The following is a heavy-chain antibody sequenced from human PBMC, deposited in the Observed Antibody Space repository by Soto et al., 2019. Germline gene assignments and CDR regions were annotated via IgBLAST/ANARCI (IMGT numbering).Heavy chain of an antibody. V-gene: IGHV5-51*01. CDR1: GYSFTSYW. CDR3: ARPYCSSTSCLLYPDAFDI. D-gene: IGHD2-2*01. J-gene: IGHJ3*02. Sequence: PGESLKISCKGSGYSFTSYWIGWVRQMPGKGLEWMGIIYPGDSDTRYSPSFQGQVTISADKSISTAYLQWSSLKASDTAMYYCARPYCSSTSCLLYPDAFDISGQGTMVTVSS. CDR2: IYPGDSDT.